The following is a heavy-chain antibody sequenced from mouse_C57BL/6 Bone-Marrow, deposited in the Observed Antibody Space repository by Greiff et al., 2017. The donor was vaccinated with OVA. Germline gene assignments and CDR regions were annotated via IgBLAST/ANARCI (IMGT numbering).Heavy chain of an antibody. CDR3: TLPDSYGSSYFDY. J-gene: IGHJ2*01. V-gene: IGHV14-4*01. CDR1: GFNITDDY. Sequence: EVQLQQSGAELVRPGASVKLSCTASGFNITDDYMYWVKQRPEQGLEWIGWIDPENGDTEYASKFQGKATITADTSSNTAYLQLSSLTSEDTAVYYCTLPDSYGSSYFDYWGQGTTLTVSS. D-gene: IGHD1-1*01. CDR2: IDPENGDT.